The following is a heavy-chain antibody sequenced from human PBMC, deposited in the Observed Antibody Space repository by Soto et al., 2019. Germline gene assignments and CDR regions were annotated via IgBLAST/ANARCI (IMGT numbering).Heavy chain of an antibody. CDR1: GFIFSSFG. Sequence: QVQLVESGGGVVQPGRSLRLSCAASGFIFSSFGMHWVRQAPGKGLEWVAFISYDGRNEFYADSVKGRFTISRDNSKNTLYLQMSSLRAEETAVYFCAKRSPTWSGSYHIGFWGQGTLVTVSS. CDR2: ISYDGRNE. V-gene: IGHV3-30*18. J-gene: IGHJ4*02. D-gene: IGHD1-26*01. CDR3: AKRSPTWSGSYHIGF.